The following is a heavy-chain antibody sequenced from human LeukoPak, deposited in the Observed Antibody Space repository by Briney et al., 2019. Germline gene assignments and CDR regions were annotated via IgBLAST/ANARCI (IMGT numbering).Heavy chain of an antibody. J-gene: IGHJ4*02. V-gene: IGHV3-7*01. CDR2: IKQDGSEK. CDR1: GFTFSSYW. D-gene: IGHD5-18*01. Sequence: GGSLTLSCAASGFTFSSYWMSWVRQAPGKGLEWVANIKQDGSEKYYVDSVKGRFTISRDDAKNSLYLQMNSLRAEDTAVYYCAREVDTAMRPLDYWGQGTLVTVSS. CDR3: AREVDTAMRPLDY.